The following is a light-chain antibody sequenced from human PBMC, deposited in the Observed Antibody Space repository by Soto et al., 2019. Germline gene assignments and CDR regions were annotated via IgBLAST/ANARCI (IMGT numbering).Light chain of an antibody. V-gene: IGKV3-15*01. J-gene: IGKJ2*01. CDR1: QSVSSN. CDR2: GAS. Sequence: EIVMTQSPATLSVSPGERATLSCRASQSVSSNLAWYQQKPGQAPRLLIYGASTRATGIPARFSGSESGTEFPLTISSLQSEDFAVYYCQQYNNWPPRYTFGQGTKLEIK. CDR3: QQYNNWPPRYT.